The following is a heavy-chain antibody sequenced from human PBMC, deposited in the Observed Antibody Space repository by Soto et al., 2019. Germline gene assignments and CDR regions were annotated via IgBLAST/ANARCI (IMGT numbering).Heavy chain of an antibody. Sequence: QVQLAESGGGGVQPGRSLRLSCAATGFTFSNYGMHWVRQAPGKGLEWVAVILKDGSDQKYADSMKGRFTISRDNSENTLYLHMNSLRAEDTAVYYCARDDDYADNAFDYWGQGTLVTVSS. CDR1: GFTFSNYG. D-gene: IGHD4-17*01. J-gene: IGHJ4*02. CDR3: ARDDDYADNAFDY. CDR2: ILKDGSDQ. V-gene: IGHV3-33*01.